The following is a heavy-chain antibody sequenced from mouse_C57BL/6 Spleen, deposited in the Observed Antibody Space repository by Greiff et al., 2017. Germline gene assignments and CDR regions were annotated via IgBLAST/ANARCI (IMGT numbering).Heavy chain of an antibody. Sequence: EVKLVESGPELVKPGASVKISCKASGYTFTDYYMNWVKQSHGKSLEWIGDINPNNGGTSYNQKFKGKGTLAVDKSASTAYMELRSLTSEDSAVYDCARVPDGYYGFAYWGQGSLVTVSA. D-gene: IGHD2-3*01. V-gene: IGHV1-26*01. CDR1: GYTFTDYY. CDR2: INPNNGGT. CDR3: ARVPDGYYGFAY. J-gene: IGHJ3*01.